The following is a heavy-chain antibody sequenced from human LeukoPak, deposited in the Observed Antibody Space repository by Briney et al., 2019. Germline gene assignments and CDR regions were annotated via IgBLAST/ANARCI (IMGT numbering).Heavy chain of an antibody. V-gene: IGHV3-11*01. Sequence: GGSLRLSCAASGFTFSDYYMSWIRQAPGKGLEWVSYISSSGSTIYYADSVKGRFTISRDNAKNSLYLQMNSLRAEDTAVYYCARDNLDSRGYKDAFDIWGQGTMVTVSS. CDR2: ISSSGSTI. D-gene: IGHD3-22*01. J-gene: IGHJ3*02. CDR1: GFTFSDYY. CDR3: ARDNLDSRGYKDAFDI.